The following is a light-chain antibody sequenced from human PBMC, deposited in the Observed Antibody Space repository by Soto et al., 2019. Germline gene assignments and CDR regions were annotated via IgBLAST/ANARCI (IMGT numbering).Light chain of an antibody. Sequence: QSVLTQPPSASGPPGQSVTISCTGTSSDVSGYKYVSWYQQHPGKAPKLMIYEVTKRPSGVPDRFSGSKSGNTASLTVSGLQAEDEADYYCSSYGGSNNLLFGGGTQLTVL. CDR2: EVT. CDR3: SSYGGSNNLL. V-gene: IGLV2-8*01. CDR1: SSDVSGYKY. J-gene: IGLJ2*01.